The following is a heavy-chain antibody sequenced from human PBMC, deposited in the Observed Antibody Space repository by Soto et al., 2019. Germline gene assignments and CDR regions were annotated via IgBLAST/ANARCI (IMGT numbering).Heavy chain of an antibody. CDR1: WLTFTTYW. J-gene: IGHJ4*02. CDR2: INGDGSST. Sequence: GGSLRLSCAACWLTFTTYWMHGVRQVPGKGLVWVSRINGDGSSTTYADSVKGRFTISRDNARNTLYLQMNSLRAEDTAVYYCTRGPRASSTGTGAHWGQGTLVTVSS. D-gene: IGHD1-1*01. V-gene: IGHV3-74*01. CDR3: TRGPRASSTGTGAH.